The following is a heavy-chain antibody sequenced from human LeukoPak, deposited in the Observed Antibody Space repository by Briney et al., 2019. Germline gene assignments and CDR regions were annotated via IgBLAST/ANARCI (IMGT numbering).Heavy chain of an antibody. CDR1: GFSVGGYW. D-gene: IGHD5-12*01. Sequence: GGSLRLSCAASGFSVGGYWMHWVRQGPGMGLVWVSRINSDGSSISYADSVKGRFSISRDNAKNTLYLQMNSLRAEDTAVYDCTRGASGYGNFDYWGQGTLVTVSS. V-gene: IGHV3-74*01. CDR2: INSDGSSI. J-gene: IGHJ4*02. CDR3: TRGASGYGNFDY.